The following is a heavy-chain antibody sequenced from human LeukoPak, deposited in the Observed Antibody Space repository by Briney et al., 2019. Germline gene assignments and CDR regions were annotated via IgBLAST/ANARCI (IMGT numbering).Heavy chain of an antibody. J-gene: IGHJ5*02. CDR3: GRGVQSFDP. CDR2: IRPMTGDT. Sequence: ASVMVSCKASGYNFLAYYIQWVRQAPGQGLEWLGHIRPMTGDTNYAQKFQDRVTFSMDTSTATAYMELRSLRSDDTAFYYCGRGVQSFDPWGQGTLVTVSS. V-gene: IGHV1-2*06. CDR1: GYNFLAYY.